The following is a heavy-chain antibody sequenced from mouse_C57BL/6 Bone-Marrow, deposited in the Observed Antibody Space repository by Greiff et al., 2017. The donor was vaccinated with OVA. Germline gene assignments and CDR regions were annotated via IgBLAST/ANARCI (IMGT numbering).Heavy chain of an antibody. CDR1: GYTFTDYY. V-gene: IGHV1-26*01. J-gene: IGHJ4*01. CDR3: LTTVDAMDY. Sequence: VQLQQSGPELVKPGASVKISCKASGYTFTDYYMNWVKQSHGKSLEWIGDINPNNGGTSYNQKFKGKATLTVDKSSSTAYMELRSLTSEDSAVYYCLTTVDAMDYWGQGTSVTVSS. CDR2: INPNNGGT. D-gene: IGHD1-1*01.